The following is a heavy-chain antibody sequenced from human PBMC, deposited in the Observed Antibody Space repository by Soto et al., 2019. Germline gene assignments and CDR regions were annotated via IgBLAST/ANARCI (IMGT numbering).Heavy chain of an antibody. CDR2: ISSGGTTK. V-gene: IGHV3-48*03. Sequence: PGGSLRLSCATSGFSFSDFEMQWVRQAPGKGLEWVSYISSGGTTKYYADSVKGRFTISRDNAKNSLFLQMNSLRAEDTAVYYCAREYYDILTGPYLNWFERWGQGTLVTVSS. J-gene: IGHJ5*02. CDR3: AREYYDILTGPYLNWFER. CDR1: GFSFSDFE. D-gene: IGHD3-9*01.